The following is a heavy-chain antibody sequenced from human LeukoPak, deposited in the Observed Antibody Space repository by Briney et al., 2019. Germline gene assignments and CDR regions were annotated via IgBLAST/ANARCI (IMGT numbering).Heavy chain of an antibody. CDR3: VRGGLSRWS. CDR1: GFTFDTHY. D-gene: IGHD4-23*01. Sequence: RSLTLSCAAAGFTFDTHYIRWVRHAPGKGLEWLINIKQGGSETFFVDSVKGRFTISRDDDNNLLYLRMNSLSVEDKGVYFCVRGGLSRWSGGQGTVVRVSS. CDR2: IKQGGSET. J-gene: IGHJ4*02. V-gene: IGHV3-7*01.